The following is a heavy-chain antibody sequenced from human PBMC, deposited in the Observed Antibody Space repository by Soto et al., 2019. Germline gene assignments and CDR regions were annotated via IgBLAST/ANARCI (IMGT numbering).Heavy chain of an antibody. CDR2: ITSRGPTI. CDR3: ARDSFRNGYNNA. V-gene: IGHV3-48*03. D-gene: IGHD5-12*01. CDR1: GFTFSNYA. Sequence: SLRLSCAASGFTFSNYAMNWVRQAPGKGLERVAYITSRGPTIYYADSVKGRFNISRDNAKTSLYLQMNNFRAEDTAIYSGARDSFRNGYNNAWGQGTLVTVSS. J-gene: IGHJ5*02.